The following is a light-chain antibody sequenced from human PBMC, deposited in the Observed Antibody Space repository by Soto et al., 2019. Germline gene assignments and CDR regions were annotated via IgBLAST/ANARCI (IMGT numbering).Light chain of an antibody. CDR3: QQYGASPFT. V-gene: IGKV3-20*01. J-gene: IGKJ3*01. Sequence: VVLKPSPATLSSSPGEPATLSCRASRDVYINALAWYQQKPGRTPTLLIYGASTRATGIPDRFSGSGSGTEFSLTISSVEPEDFAVYYCQQYGASPFTFGPGTRVEI. CDR1: RDVYINA. CDR2: GAS.